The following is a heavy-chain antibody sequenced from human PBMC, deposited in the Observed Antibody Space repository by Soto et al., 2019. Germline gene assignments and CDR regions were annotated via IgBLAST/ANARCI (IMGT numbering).Heavy chain of an antibody. CDR2: IIPIFGTA. J-gene: IGHJ6*02. V-gene: IGHV1-69*13. Sequence: GASVKVSCKASGGTFSSYAISWVRQAPGQGLEWMGGIIPIFGTANYAQKFQGRVTITADESTSTAYMELSSLRSEDTAVYYCARGVDYDFSERVSGYYYYYGMDVWGQGTTVTVSS. D-gene: IGHD3-3*01. CDR1: GGTFSSYA. CDR3: ARGVDYDFSERVSGYYYYYGMDV.